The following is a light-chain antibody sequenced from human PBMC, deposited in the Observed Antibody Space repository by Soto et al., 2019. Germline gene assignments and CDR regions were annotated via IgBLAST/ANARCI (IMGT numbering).Light chain of an antibody. CDR1: QSVSSSY. Sequence: EIVLTQSPGTLSLSPGERATLSCRASQSVSSSYLAWYQQKPGQAPRLRIYGASSRATGIPDRFSGSGSGTDFTLTISRLEPEEFAVYYCQQYGSSSWTFGQGTKVEIK. J-gene: IGKJ1*01. V-gene: IGKV3-20*01. CDR2: GAS. CDR3: QQYGSSSWT.